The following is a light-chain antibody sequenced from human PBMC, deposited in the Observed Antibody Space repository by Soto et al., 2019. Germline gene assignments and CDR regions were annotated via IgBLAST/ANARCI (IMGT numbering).Light chain of an antibody. V-gene: IGLV1-40*01. CDR2: GSI. J-gene: IGLJ3*02. CDR1: SSNIGAGYD. CDR3: QSYDSSLSGWV. Sequence: QSVLTQPPSVSGAPGQRVTISRTGSSSNIGAGYDVQWYEQLPGTAPKLLMYGSINRPSGVPDRFSGSKSGTSASLAITGLQAEDEADYYCQSYDSSLSGWVFGGGTKLTVL.